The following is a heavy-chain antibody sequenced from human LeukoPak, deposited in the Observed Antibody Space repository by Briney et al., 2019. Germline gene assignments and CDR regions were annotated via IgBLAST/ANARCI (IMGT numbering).Heavy chain of an antibody. CDR2: ISSGSSYI. D-gene: IGHD6-13*01. CDR1: GFTFGSYS. CDR3: ACPYRSRFDY. Sequence: GGSLRLSCAASGFTFGSYSMDWVRQAPGKGLEWVSSISSGSSYIYYADSVKGRFTISRDNAKKSLYLEMNTLRAEDTAIYYCACPYRSRFDYWGQGTLVTVSS. V-gene: IGHV3-21*04. J-gene: IGHJ4*02.